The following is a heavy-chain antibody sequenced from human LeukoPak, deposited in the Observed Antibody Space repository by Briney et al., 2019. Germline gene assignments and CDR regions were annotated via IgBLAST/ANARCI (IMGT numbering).Heavy chain of an antibody. CDR3: ARNGEYCSSTSCGDY. Sequence: GGSLRLSCAASGFTFSTYAMSWVRQAPGKGLEWVSGISGSGGSTYYADSVRGRFIISRDSSENTLYLQMNSLRAEDTAVYYCARNGEYCSSTSCGDYWGQGTLVTVSS. J-gene: IGHJ4*02. CDR2: ISGSGGST. V-gene: IGHV3-23*01. CDR1: GFTFSTYA. D-gene: IGHD2-2*01.